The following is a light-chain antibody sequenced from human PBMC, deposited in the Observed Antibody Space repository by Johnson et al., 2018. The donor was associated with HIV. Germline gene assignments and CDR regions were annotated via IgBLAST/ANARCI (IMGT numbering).Light chain of an antibody. Sequence: QSVLTQPPSVSAAPGQKVTISCSGSSSNIASNYVSWYQQIPGTAPKLLIYDNNKRPSGIPDRFSGSKSGTSATLGITGLQTGDEADYYCGTWDSSLSAAYVFGTGTKVTVL. CDR3: GTWDSSLSAAYV. V-gene: IGLV1-51*01. J-gene: IGLJ1*01. CDR2: DNN. CDR1: SSNIASNY.